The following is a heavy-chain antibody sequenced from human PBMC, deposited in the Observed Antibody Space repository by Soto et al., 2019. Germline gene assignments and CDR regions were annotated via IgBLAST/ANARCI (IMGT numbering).Heavy chain of an antibody. CDR3: ARDKGYYYGSGSSDYYYYGMDV. CDR2: INSDGSST. J-gene: IGHJ6*02. Sequence: GGSLRLSCAASGFTFSSYWMHWVRQAPGKGLVWVSRINSDGSSTSYADSVKGRFTISRDNAKNTLYLQMNSLRAEDTAVYYCARDKGYYYGSGSSDYYYYGMDVWGQGTTVTVSS. D-gene: IGHD3-10*01. V-gene: IGHV3-74*01. CDR1: GFTFSSYW.